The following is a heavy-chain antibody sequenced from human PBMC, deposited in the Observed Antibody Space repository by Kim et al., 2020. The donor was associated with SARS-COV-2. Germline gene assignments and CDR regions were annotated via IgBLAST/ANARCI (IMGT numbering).Heavy chain of an antibody. Sequence: GGSLRLSFAASGFTFSNYWMHWVRQAPGKGLVWVSRIKYDGSTTIYADSVKGRFTISRDNAKNTLYLQMNSLRVEDTAVYYCTRDLDWLLFDYWGQGTL. CDR1: GFTFSNYW. J-gene: IGHJ4*02. CDR2: IKYDGSTT. CDR3: TRDLDWLLFDY. V-gene: IGHV3-74*01. D-gene: IGHD3-3*01.